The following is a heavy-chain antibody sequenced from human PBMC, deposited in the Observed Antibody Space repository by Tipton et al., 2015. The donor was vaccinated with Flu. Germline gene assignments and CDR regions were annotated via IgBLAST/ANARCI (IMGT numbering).Heavy chain of an antibody. CDR3: ARVRCSGSGCFFDY. CDR2: IKEDGNEK. J-gene: IGHJ4*02. CDR1: GFTFSRYW. Sequence: SLRLSCVASGFTFSRYWMSWVRQAPGKGLEWVANIKEDGNEKHYADSVKGRFTISRDNAKNSLYLQMNNLRADDTAVYYCARVRCSGSGCFFDYWGQGTLVTVSS. D-gene: IGHD2-15*01. V-gene: IGHV3-7*01.